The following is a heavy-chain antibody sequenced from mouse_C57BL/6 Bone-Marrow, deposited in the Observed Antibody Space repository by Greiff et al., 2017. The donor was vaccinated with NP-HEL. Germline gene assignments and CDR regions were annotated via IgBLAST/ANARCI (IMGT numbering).Heavy chain of an antibody. D-gene: IGHD2-3*01. CDR3: ARGWFPWYFDV. V-gene: IGHV1-69*01. Sequence: VQLQQPGAELVMPGASVKLSCKASGYTFTSYWMHWVKQRPGQGLEWIGEIDPSDSYTNYNQKFKGKSTLTVDKSSSTAYMQLSSLTSEDSAVYYCARGWFPWYFDVWGTGTTVTVSS. CDR2: IDPSDSYT. J-gene: IGHJ1*03. CDR1: GYTFTSYW.